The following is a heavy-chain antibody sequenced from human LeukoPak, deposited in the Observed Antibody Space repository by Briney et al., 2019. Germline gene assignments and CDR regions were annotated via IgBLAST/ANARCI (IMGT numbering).Heavy chain of an antibody. CDR2: VSGNGDST. J-gene: IGHJ4*02. V-gene: IGHV3-64D*06. CDR1: GFTFRSYA. Sequence: PGGSLRLSCSASGFTFRSYAMHWVRQAPGKGLEHVSAVSGNGDSTYYADSVERRLTISRDNSKNTLYLQMSRLRAEDTAVYYCVKDLGGGMIRGVLSWGQGTLVTVSS. CDR3: VKDLGGGMIRGVLS. D-gene: IGHD3-10*01.